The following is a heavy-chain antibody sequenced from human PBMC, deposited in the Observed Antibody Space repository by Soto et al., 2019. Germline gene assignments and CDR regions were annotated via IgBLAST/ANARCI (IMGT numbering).Heavy chain of an antibody. V-gene: IGHV4-34*01. J-gene: IGHJ6*03. CDR1: GGSFSGYY. D-gene: IGHD6-19*01. Sequence: SETLSLTCADYGGSFSGYYWSWIRQPPGKGLEWIGEINHSGSTNYNPSLKSRVTISVDTSKNQFSLKLSSVTAADTAVYYCASIAMAGTKNGQGQNYYYMDVWGKGTTVTVSS. CDR3: ASIAMAGTKNGQGQNYYYMDV. CDR2: INHSGST.